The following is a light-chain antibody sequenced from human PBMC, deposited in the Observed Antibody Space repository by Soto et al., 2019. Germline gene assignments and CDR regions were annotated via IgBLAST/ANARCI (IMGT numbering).Light chain of an antibody. J-gene: IGLJ1*01. CDR2: DVS. CDR3: SSYTSSSTPYV. Sequence: ALTQPASVSGSPGQSITISRPGTRSDVVGYNYVSWYQHHPGKAPKLMICDVSNRPSGVSNRFSGSKSANAASLTISGLQAEDEADYYCSSYTSSSTPYVFGTGTKVTVL. V-gene: IGLV2-14*03. CDR1: RSDVVGYNY.